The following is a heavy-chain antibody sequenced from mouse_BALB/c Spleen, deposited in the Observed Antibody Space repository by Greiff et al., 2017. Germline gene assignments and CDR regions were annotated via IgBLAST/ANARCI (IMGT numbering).Heavy chain of an antibody. CDR3: VREGGPYYFDY. V-gene: IGHV2-9-2*01. CDR2: IWTGGGT. CDR1: GFSLTSYD. Sequence: ESGPGLVAPSQSLSITCTVSGFSLTSYDISWIRQPPGKGLEWLGVIWTGGGTNYNSAFMSRLSISKDNSKSQVFLKMNSLQTDDTAIYYCVREGGPYYFDYWGQGTTLTVSS. J-gene: IGHJ2*01.